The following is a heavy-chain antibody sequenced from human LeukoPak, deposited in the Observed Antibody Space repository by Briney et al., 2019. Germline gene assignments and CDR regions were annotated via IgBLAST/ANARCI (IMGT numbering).Heavy chain of an antibody. D-gene: IGHD3-22*01. CDR1: GGSISSSSYY. V-gene: IGHV4-39*01. J-gene: IGHJ4*02. CDR3: ARVGYYYDSSGYYYGNDY. Sequence: SETLSLTCTVSGGSISSSSYYWGWIRQPPGKGLEWIGSIYYSGSTYYNPSLKSRVTISVDTSKNQFSLKLSSVTAADTAVYYCARVGYYYDSSGYYYGNDYWGQGTLVTVSS. CDR2: IYYSGST.